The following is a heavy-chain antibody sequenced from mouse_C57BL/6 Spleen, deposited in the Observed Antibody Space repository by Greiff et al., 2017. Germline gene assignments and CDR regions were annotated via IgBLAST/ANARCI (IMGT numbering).Heavy chain of an antibody. J-gene: IGHJ4*01. V-gene: IGHV5-17*01. D-gene: IGHD1-1*01. CDR1: GFTFSDYG. CDR3: ARRHYGSGAMDY. CDR2: ISSGSSTI. Sequence: EVKLVESGGGLVKPGGSLKLSCAASGFTFSDYGMHWVRQAPEKGLEWVAYISSGSSTIYYADTVKGRFTISRDHAKNTLFLQLTSLRSEDTAMYYCARRHYGSGAMDYWGQGTSVTVSS.